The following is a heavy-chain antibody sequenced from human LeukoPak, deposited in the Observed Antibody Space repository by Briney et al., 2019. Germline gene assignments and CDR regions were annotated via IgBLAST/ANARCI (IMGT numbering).Heavy chain of an antibody. D-gene: IGHD2-15*01. V-gene: IGHV1-69*04. CDR1: GGTFSSYA. CDR2: IIPILGIA. Sequence: ASVKVSCKASGGTFSSYAISWVRQAPRQGLEWMGRIIPILGIANYVQKFQGRVTITADKSTSTAYMELSSLRSEDTAVYYCARGGVVVAASGTFDPWGQGTLVTVSS. J-gene: IGHJ5*02. CDR3: ARGGVVVAASGTFDP.